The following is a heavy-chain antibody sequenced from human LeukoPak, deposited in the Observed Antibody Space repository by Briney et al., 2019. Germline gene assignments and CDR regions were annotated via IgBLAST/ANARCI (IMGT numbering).Heavy chain of an antibody. Sequence: PSETLSLTCAVYGGSFSGYYWSWIRQPPVKGLEWFGEINHSGSTNYNPSLKSRVTISVDTSKNQFSLKLSSVTAADTAVYYCASLYYDYVWGSYRNLTIPGYMDVWGKGTTVTVSS. CDR3: ASLYYDYVWGSYRNLTIPGYMDV. CDR1: GGSFSGYY. V-gene: IGHV4-34*01. CDR2: INHSGST. J-gene: IGHJ6*03. D-gene: IGHD3-16*02.